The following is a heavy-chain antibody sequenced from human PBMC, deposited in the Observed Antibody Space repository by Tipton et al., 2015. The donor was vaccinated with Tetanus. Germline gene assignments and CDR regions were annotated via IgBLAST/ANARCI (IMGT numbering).Heavy chain of an antibody. J-gene: IGHJ4*02. CDR2: IDYFGST. Sequence: LRLSCTVSGGYISTYHWNWIRQSPGKGLEWIGYIDYFGSTKYNPSLKSRVAMSVDTAENQLSLKLTSVTSADTAVYYCARTSGYMYSDCWGQGTLVTVS. V-gene: IGHV4-59*01. CDR3: ARTSGYMYSDC. D-gene: IGHD3-3*01. CDR1: GGYISTYH.